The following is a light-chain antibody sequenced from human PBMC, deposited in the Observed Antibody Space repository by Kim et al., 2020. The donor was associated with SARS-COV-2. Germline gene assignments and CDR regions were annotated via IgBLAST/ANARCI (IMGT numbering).Light chain of an antibody. V-gene: IGLV2-23*02. CDR2: EVS. CDR1: SSDVGSYNL. J-gene: IGLJ2*01. Sequence: GQSITISCTGTSSDVGSYNLVSWYPQHPGKAPKLMIYEVSKRPSGVSNRFSGSKSGNTASLTISGLQAEDEADYYCCSYAGSSTLVFGGGTQLTVL. CDR3: CSYAGSSTLV.